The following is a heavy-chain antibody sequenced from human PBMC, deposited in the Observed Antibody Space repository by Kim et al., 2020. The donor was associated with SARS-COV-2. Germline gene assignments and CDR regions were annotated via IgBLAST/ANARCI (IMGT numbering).Heavy chain of an antibody. J-gene: IGHJ6*02. V-gene: IGHV3-23*01. CDR2: ISGSGGST. CDR3: AQGGDYYYYGMDV. D-gene: IGHD4-17*01. CDR1: GFTFSSYA. Sequence: GGSLRLSCAASGFTFSSYAMSWVRQAPGKGLEWVSAISGSGGSTYYADSVKGRFTISRDNSKNTLYLQMNSLRAEDTAVYYCAQGGDYYYYGMDVWGQGTTVTVSS.